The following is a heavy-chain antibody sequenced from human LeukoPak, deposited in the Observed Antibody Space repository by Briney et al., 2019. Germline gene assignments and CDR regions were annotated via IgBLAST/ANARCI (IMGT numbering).Heavy chain of an antibody. J-gene: IGHJ3*02. V-gene: IGHV3-74*01. CDR3: ARWSSATDAFDI. CDR1: GFTFSSYW. Sequence: GGSLRLSCAASGFTFSSYWMHWVRQAPGKGLVWVSRINSDGSSTSYADSVKGRFTISRDNAKNTLYLQMNSLRAEDTAVYYCARWSSATDAFDIWGQGTMVTVSS. D-gene: IGHD5-12*01. CDR2: INSDGSST.